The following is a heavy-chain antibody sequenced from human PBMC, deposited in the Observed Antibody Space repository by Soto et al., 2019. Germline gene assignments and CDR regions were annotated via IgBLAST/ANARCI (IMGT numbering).Heavy chain of an antibody. CDR1: GFTFTSYA. V-gene: IGHV3-23*01. J-gene: IGHJ3*02. CDR2: LSGSGGST. Sequence: VQLLESGGGLVQPGGSLRLSCAASGFTFTSYAMTWVRQAPGKGLEWVSALSGSGGSTYYADSVKGRFTISRDNSKNTLYLQMNSLTADDTALYYCAKRDGYNPWDTFDIWGQGTMVTVSS. CDR3: AKRDGYNPWDTFDI. D-gene: IGHD5-12*01.